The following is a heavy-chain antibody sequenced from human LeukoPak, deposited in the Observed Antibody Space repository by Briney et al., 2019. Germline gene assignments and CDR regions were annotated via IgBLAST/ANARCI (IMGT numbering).Heavy chain of an antibody. V-gene: IGHV3-30-3*01. CDR1: DFSFNRYL. CDR3: VRGLWTAMGAGAY. CDR2: ISDDGTNK. D-gene: IGHD5-18*01. Sequence: GSLRLSCVVSDFSFNRYLMHWVRQAPGKGLEWVTGISDDGTNKYYSDSVRGRFTISRDNSKSTLYLQMDSLRIEDTSMYYCVRGLWTAMGAGAYWGQGTLVAVSS. J-gene: IGHJ4*02.